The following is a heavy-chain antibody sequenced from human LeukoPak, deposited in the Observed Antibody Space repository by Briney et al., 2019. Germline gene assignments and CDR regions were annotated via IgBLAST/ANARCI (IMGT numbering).Heavy chain of an antibody. J-gene: IGHJ3*01. CDR3: AKDRAPRSAFDV. Sequence: GGSLRLSCVASGFTLSSYGMSWVRQAPGKGLEWVSTIASGGTTFYADSVKGRFTVSRDNSKNTLILQVNSLRAEDTAVYFCAKDRAPRSAFDVWGQGTMVTVSS. V-gene: IGHV3-23*01. CDR1: GFTLSSYG. CDR2: IASGGTT.